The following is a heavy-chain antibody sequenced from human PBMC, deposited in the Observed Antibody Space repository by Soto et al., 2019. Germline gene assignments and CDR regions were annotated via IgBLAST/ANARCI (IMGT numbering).Heavy chain of an antibody. D-gene: IGHD5-18*01. CDR2: INSDGSST. Sequence: GGSLRLSCAAAGFPFSNYWMHWVRQAPGKGLVWVSRINSDGSSTFYADSVRGRFTISRDNAKNTVFLQMNSLRGEDTAAYYCARGIQHRYGMDVWGQGTTVNVSS. CDR1: GFPFSNYW. CDR3: ARGIQHRYGMDV. V-gene: IGHV3-74*01. J-gene: IGHJ6*02.